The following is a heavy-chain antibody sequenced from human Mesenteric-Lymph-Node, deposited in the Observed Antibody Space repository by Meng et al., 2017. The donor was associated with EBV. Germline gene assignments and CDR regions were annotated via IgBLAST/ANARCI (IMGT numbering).Heavy chain of an antibody. Sequence: QITLKESGPTLVKPXQLXTLTRXFSGVFFSTSGVGVGWIRQPPGKALEWVALIYWDDDKRYSPSLESRLTITKDTSKNQVVLTMTNMDPVDTATYYCAHIAPSMAAAADFDYWERGTLVTVSS. CDR3: AHIAPSMAAAADFDY. D-gene: IGHD6-13*01. V-gene: IGHV2-5*02. CDR1: GVFFSTSGVG. J-gene: IGHJ4*02. CDR2: IYWDDDK.